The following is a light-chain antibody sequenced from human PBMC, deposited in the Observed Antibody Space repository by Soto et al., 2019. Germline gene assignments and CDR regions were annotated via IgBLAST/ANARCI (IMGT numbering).Light chain of an antibody. J-gene: IGKJ4*01. CDR2: DAS. CDR1: QSVSIY. Sequence: EVGLTQSPASLSSSPGERATLSCRASQSVSIYLAWYQQRPGQAPRLLIYDASNRAPGIPARFSGSGSGTDFTLTIASLEPDDFAVFYCQQHSNLPLTFGGGTKVDI. V-gene: IGKV3-11*01. CDR3: QQHSNLPLT.